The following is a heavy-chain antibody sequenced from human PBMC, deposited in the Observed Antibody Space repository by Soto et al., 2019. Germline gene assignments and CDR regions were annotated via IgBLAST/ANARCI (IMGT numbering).Heavy chain of an antibody. Sequence: EVQLVESGGDLAQPGGSLRLSCAASGISVSNNYMSWVRQAPGKGLEWVSVIYNDGSTSYADSVRGRFTISRDNSKNLVYLQMTSLRVEDTAVYYCARELSSEGRLLDFDFLGQGTLVTVSS. CDR3: ARELSSEGRLLDFDF. V-gene: IGHV3-66*01. J-gene: IGHJ4*02. CDR1: GISVSNNY. CDR2: IYNDGST. D-gene: IGHD3-10*01.